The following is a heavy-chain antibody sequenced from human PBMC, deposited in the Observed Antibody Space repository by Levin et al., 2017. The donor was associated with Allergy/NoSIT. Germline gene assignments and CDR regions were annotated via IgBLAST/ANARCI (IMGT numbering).Heavy chain of an antibody. J-gene: IGHJ4*02. CDR1: GGSISNYY. Sequence: SETLSLTCTVSGGSISNYYWSWIRQPPGKGLEWIGYIYYSGSTNYNASLKSRVTISADTSKNQFSLRLNSVTAADTAVYYCARDPLYYYRGSGFVWGQGTLVIVSS. V-gene: IGHV4-59*01. D-gene: IGHD3-22*01. CDR3: ARDPLYYYRGSGFV. CDR2: IYYSGST.